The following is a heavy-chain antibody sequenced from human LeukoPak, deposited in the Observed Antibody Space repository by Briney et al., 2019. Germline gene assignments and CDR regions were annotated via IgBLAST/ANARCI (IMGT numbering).Heavy chain of an antibody. CDR1: GYTFTSYY. D-gene: IGHD6-19*01. J-gene: IGHJ6*02. Sequence: ASVRVSCKASGYTFTSYYMHWVRQAPGQGLEWMGIINPSGGGTNHAQKFQGRVTMTEDTSTDTAYMELSSLRSEDTAVYYCATDPGIAVAEGYYYYGMDVWGQGTTVTVSS. CDR2: INPSGGGT. CDR3: ATDPGIAVAEGYYYYGMDV. V-gene: IGHV1-46*01.